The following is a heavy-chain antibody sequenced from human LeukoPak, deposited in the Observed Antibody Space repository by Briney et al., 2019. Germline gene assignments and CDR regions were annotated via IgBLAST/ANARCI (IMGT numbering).Heavy chain of an antibody. V-gene: IGHV3-23*01. CDR1: GFTFSSYA. D-gene: IGHD2-21*01. CDR2: ISGSGGST. J-gene: IGHJ4*02. Sequence: SGGSLRLSCAASGFTFSSYAMSWVRQAPGKGLEWVSAISGSGGSTYYADSVKGRFTVSRDNSKNTLYLQMNSLRAEDTAVYYCAKDFEIATELIAIFDYWGQGTLVTVSS. CDR3: AKDFEIATELIAIFDY.